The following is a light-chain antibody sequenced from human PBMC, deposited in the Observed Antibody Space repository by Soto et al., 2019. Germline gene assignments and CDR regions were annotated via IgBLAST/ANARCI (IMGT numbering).Light chain of an antibody. CDR1: QSISSW. Sequence: DIQMTQSPSTLSASVGDRVTITCRASQSISSWLAWYQQKPGKAPKLLIYKASTLESGVPSRFSGSGSGTEFTLTISRLQPDDSATYYCQQYDSYALTFGGGTKVEIK. V-gene: IGKV1-5*03. J-gene: IGKJ4*01. CDR2: KAS. CDR3: QQYDSYALT.